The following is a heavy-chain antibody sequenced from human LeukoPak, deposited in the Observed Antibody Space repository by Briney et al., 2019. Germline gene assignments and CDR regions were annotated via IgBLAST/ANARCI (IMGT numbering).Heavy chain of an antibody. J-gene: IGHJ6*03. Sequence: EASVKVSCKASGYTFTGYYMHWVRQAPGQGLEWMGWINPNSGDTKYAQKFQGRVTMTRDTSNNTVYMDLTRLIFDDTAMYYCARDGVFRFEVGDVYYYYMDVWGKGTTVIISS. CDR3: ARDGVFRFEVGDVYYYYMDV. V-gene: IGHV1-2*02. CDR1: GYTFTGYY. CDR2: INPNSGDT. D-gene: IGHD2-21*02.